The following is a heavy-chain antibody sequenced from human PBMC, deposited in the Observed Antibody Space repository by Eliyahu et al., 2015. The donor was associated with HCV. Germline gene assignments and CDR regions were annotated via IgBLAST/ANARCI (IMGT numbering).Heavy chain of an antibody. CDR3: ARSRMSYYYDSSGYYSYYYYYGMDV. V-gene: IGHV3-64*01. CDR2: ISSNGGST. J-gene: IGHJ6*02. CDR1: GFTFSSXA. D-gene: IGHD3-22*01. Sequence: EVQLVESGGGLVQPGGSLRLSCAASGFTFSSXAMXWFRQAPGKGLEYVSAISSNGGSTYYANSVKGRFTISRDNSKNTLYLQMGSLRAEDMAVYYCARSRMSYYYDSSGYYSYYYYYGMDVWGQGTTVTVSS.